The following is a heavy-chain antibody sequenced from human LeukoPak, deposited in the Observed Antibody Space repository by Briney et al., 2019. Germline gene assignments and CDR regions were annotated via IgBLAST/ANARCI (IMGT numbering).Heavy chain of an antibody. CDR3: AKDHRVLLWFGELFTYFDY. D-gene: IGHD3-10*01. Sequence: GGTLRLSCAASGFTFSSYGMSWVRQAPGKGLEWVSAISGSGGSTYYADPVKGRFTISRDNSKNTLYLQMNSLRAEDTAVYYCAKDHRVLLWFGELFTYFDYWGQGTLVTVSS. CDR1: GFTFSSYG. V-gene: IGHV3-23*01. CDR2: ISGSGGST. J-gene: IGHJ4*02.